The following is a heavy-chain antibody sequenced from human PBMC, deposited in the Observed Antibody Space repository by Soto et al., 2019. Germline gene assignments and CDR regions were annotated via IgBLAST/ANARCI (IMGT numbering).Heavy chain of an antibody. Sequence: ESGGGVVQPGRSLRLSCAASGFTFSSYAMHWVRQAPGKGLEWVAVISYDGSNKYYADSVKGRFTISRDNSKNTLYLQMNSLRAEDTAVYYCARDRQQLVGWFDPWGQGTLVTVSS. CDR3: ARDRQQLVGWFDP. CDR2: ISYDGSNK. V-gene: IGHV3-30-3*01. J-gene: IGHJ5*02. CDR1: GFTFSSYA. D-gene: IGHD6-13*01.